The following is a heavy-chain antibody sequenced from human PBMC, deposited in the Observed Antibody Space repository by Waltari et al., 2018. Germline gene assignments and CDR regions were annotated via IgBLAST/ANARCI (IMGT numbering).Heavy chain of an antibody. CDR1: GVSISSTTYY. CDR3: ARAWLWPYNAFDI. J-gene: IGHJ3*02. CDR2: ISYSGST. D-gene: IGHD5-18*01. Sequence: QLQLQESGPGLVKPSETLSLTCTVSGVSISSTTYYWGWIRHPPGKGLGWVGTISYSGSTSYNPSLRSRVTISVDTSKNQFSLNLTSVTAADTAVYYCARAWLWPYNAFDIWGQGTMVTVSS. V-gene: IGHV4-39*01.